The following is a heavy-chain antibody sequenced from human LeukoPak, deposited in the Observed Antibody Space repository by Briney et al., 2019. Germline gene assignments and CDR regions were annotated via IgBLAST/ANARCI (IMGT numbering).Heavy chain of an antibody. Sequence: ASVKVSCKASEYTFTGYYIHWVRQAPGPGLEWMGWINPNSGDTNYAQRFQGRVTMTRDTSIRTAYMEMTRLTSDDTAMYYCTRDGQWGTDYWGRGTLVTVSS. CDR2: INPNSGDT. CDR1: EYTFTGYY. D-gene: IGHD6-19*01. CDR3: TRDGQWGTDY. J-gene: IGHJ4*02. V-gene: IGHV1-2*02.